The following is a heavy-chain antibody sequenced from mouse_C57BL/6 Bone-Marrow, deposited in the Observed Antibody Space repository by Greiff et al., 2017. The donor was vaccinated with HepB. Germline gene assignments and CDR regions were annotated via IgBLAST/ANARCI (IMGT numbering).Heavy chain of an antibody. J-gene: IGHJ1*01. CDR1: GFTFSDYG. Sequence: EVHLVESGGGLVKPGGSLKLSCAASGFTFSDYGMHWVRQAPEKGLEWVAYISSGSSTIYYADTVKGRFTISRDNAKNTLFLQMTSLRSEDMAMYYGARGGLRWYMDVWGAGTTVTVSS. V-gene: IGHV5-17*01. D-gene: IGHD2-4*01. CDR3: ARGGLRWYMDV. CDR2: ISSGSSTI.